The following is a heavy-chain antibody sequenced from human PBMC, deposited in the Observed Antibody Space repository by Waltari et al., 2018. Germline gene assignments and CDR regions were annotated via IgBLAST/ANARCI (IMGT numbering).Heavy chain of an antibody. V-gene: IGHV1-69*05. CDR2: IIPIFGTA. CDR3: ARSTSWYQNWFDP. D-gene: IGHD6-13*01. Sequence: VQLVQSGAEVKKPGATVKISCKASGYTFTDYYMHWVQQAPGQGLEWMGGIIPIFGTANYAQKFQGRVTITTDESTSTAYMELSSLRSEDTAVYYCARSTSWYQNWFDPGAREPWSPSPQ. CDR1: GYTFTDYY. J-gene: IGHJ5*02.